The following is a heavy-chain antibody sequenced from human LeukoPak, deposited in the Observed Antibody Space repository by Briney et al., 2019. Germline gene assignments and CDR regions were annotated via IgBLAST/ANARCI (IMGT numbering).Heavy chain of an antibody. Sequence: GGSLRLSRAASGFTFSSHAMSWVRQAPGKGLEWVSTISGSGTSTYFADSVKGRFTISRDNSKNTLFLQMNSLRAGDTAVYYCARGTVTMVDYWGQGTLVTVSS. CDR2: ISGSGTST. D-gene: IGHD3-10*01. CDR1: GFTFSSHA. J-gene: IGHJ4*02. CDR3: ARGTVTMVDY. V-gene: IGHV3-23*01.